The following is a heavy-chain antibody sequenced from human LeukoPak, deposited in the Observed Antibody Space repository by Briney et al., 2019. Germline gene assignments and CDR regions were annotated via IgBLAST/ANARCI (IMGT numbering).Heavy chain of an antibody. CDR2: MNSNSGNT. CDR3: ARGIWGSGSYFDY. Sequence: ASVKVSCKGYGYTFINHDIDWVRQAAGQGLEWMGWMNSNSGNTGYAQKFQGRVTMTRNTSISTAYMELSSLRSEDTAVYYCARGIWGSGSYFDYWGQGTLVTVSS. CDR1: GYTFINHD. J-gene: IGHJ4*02. D-gene: IGHD3-10*01. V-gene: IGHV1-8*02.